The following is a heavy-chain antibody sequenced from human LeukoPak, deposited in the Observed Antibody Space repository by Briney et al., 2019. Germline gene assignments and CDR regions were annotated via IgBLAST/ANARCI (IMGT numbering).Heavy chain of an antibody. D-gene: IGHD3-22*01. CDR3: ARTGNYYDSSGYYSPFDY. Sequence: RPSETLSLTCTVSGGSISSYYWSWIRQPPGKGLEWIGYIYFSGSTNYNPSLKSRVTTSVDTSKNQFSLKLRSVTTADTAVYYCARTGNYYDSSGYYSPFDYWGQGTLVTVSS. V-gene: IGHV4-59*01. CDR2: IYFSGST. J-gene: IGHJ4*02. CDR1: GGSISSYY.